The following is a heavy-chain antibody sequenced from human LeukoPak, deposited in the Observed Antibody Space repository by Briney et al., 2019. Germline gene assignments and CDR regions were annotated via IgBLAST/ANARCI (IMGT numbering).Heavy chain of an antibody. CDR3: ARDKSEEPAPGSDRYYYYYMDV. V-gene: IGHV3-21*01. Sequence: PGGSLRLSCAASGFTFSSCSMNWVRQAPGKGLEWVSSISSSSSYIYYADSVKGRFTISRDNAKNSLYLQMNSLRAEDTAVYYCARDKSEEPAPGSDRYYYYYMDVWGKGTTVTVSS. CDR1: GFTFSSCS. D-gene: IGHD1-14*01. CDR2: ISSSSSYI. J-gene: IGHJ6*03.